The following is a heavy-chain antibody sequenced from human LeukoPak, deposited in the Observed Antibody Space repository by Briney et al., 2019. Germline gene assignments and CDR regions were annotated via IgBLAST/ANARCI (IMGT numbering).Heavy chain of an antibody. D-gene: IGHD3-10*01. V-gene: IGHV1-69*05. CDR3: ASARYYYGSGGYYSGPFDY. CDR2: IIPIFGTA. J-gene: IGHJ4*02. CDR1: VCTFSSYA. Sequence: GSSVKVSCKASVCTFSSYAISWVRQAPAQGLEWMGRIIPIFGTANYAQKFQGRVTITTDEYTSTAYMELSSLRSEDTAVYYCASARYYYGSGGYYSGPFDYWGQGTLVTVSS.